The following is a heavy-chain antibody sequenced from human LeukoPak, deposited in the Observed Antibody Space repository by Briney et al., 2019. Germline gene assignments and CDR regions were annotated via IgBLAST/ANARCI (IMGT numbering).Heavy chain of an antibody. CDR2: IYYGGST. D-gene: IGHD3-22*01. J-gene: IGHJ3*02. CDR3: ARSITMMGDAFDI. Sequence: SQTLSLTCSVSGSSISSGDYYWGWIRQPPGKGLELIGYIYYGGSTSYNPSLKSRVTMSVDTSKNQFSLKQSSVTAADTAVYYCARSITMMGDAFDIWGQGTMVTVSS. V-gene: IGHV4-30-4*08. CDR1: GSSISSGDYY.